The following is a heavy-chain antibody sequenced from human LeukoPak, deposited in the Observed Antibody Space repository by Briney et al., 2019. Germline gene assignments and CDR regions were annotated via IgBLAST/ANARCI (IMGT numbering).Heavy chain of an antibody. CDR2: IYPGDSDT. J-gene: IGHJ4*02. CDR3: ARKSAEYSSSNYFDY. D-gene: IGHD6-6*01. V-gene: IGHV5-51*01. Sequence: GESLKISCKGSGCSFTSYWIGWVRQMPGKGLEWMGIIYPGDSDTRYSPSFQGQVTISADKSISTAYLQWSSLKASDTAMYYCARKSAEYSSSNYFDYWGQGTLVTVSS. CDR1: GCSFTSYW.